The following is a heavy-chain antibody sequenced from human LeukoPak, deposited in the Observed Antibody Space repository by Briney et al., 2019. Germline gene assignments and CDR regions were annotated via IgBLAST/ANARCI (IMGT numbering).Heavy chain of an antibody. J-gene: IGHJ5*02. CDR2: INPNSGGT. CDR1: GYTFTGYY. CDR3: ARDRVGTNPNWFDP. D-gene: IGHD1/OR15-1a*01. Sequence: ASVKVSCKASGYTFTGYYMHWVRQAPGQGLEWMGWINPNSGGTNYAQKFQGRVTMTRDTSISTAYMELSNLRSDDTAVYYCARDRVGTNPNWFDPWGQGTLVTVSS. V-gene: IGHV1-2*02.